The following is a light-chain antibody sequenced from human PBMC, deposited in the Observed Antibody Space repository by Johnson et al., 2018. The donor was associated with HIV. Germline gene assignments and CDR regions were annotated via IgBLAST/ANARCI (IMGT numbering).Light chain of an antibody. CDR3: GTWDSSLGVV. CDR2: DNN. Sequence: QAVLTQPPSVSAAPGQKVTISCSGSSSNIGNNYVSWYQQLPGTAPKLLIYDNNTRPSGIPDRFSCSKSGTSATLGITGLQTGHEADYYCGTWDSSLGVVFGTGTKVTVL. V-gene: IGLV1-51*01. J-gene: IGLJ1*01. CDR1: SSNIGNNY.